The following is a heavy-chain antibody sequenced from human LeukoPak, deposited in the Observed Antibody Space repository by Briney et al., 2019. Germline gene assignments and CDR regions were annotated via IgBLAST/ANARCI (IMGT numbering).Heavy chain of an antibody. CDR1: GFTFSSYD. Sequence: GGSLRLSCAASGFTFSSYDMSWVRQAPGKGLEWVASISSGGGSTYYADSVKGRFTISRDSSNNTVFLQMNSLRAEDTAVYYCAKGSGVNYYYYAMDVWGQGTTVTVSS. CDR2: ISSGGGST. J-gene: IGHJ6*02. V-gene: IGHV3-23*01. CDR3: AKGSGVNYYYYAMDV. D-gene: IGHD3-10*01.